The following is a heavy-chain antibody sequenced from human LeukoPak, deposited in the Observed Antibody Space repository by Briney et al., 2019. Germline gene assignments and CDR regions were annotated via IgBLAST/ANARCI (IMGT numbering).Heavy chain of an antibody. CDR1: GFTFSSYG. CDR3: ARDKGGSGWYRDY. D-gene: IGHD6-19*01. J-gene: IGHJ4*02. Sequence: GGSLRLSCAASGFTFSSYGMHWVRQAPGKGLEWVAFIRYDGSNKYYADSVKGRFTISRDNSKNTLYLQMNSLRAEDTAVYYCARDKGGSGWYRDYWGQGTLVTVSS. CDR2: IRYDGSNK. V-gene: IGHV3-30*02.